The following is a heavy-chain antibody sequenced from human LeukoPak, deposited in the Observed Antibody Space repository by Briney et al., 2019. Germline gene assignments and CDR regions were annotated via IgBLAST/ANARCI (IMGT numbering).Heavy chain of an antibody. V-gene: IGHV3-30*04. CDR2: ISYDGSNK. CDR1: GFTFSSYA. CDR3: ARDRKYYDSSSYYAFDI. Sequence: PGRSLRLSCAASGFTFSSYAMHWVRKARGKGLEWVAVISYDGSNKYYADSVKGRFTISRDNSKNTLYLQMNSLRAEDTAVYYCARDRKYYDSSSYYAFDIWGQGTMVTVSS. D-gene: IGHD3-22*01. J-gene: IGHJ3*02.